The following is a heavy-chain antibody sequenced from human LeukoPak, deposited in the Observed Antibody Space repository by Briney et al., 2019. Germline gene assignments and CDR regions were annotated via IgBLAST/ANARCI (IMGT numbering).Heavy chain of an antibody. D-gene: IGHD2-21*01. CDR1: GFTVSTNC. J-gene: IGHJ4*02. V-gene: IGHV3-30*18. CDR3: AKEGNGDSFDY. Sequence: GGSLRLSCAASGFTVSTNCMTWVRQAPGKGLEWVAVVSFDGSNKYYADSVRGRFTISRDNSKNTLHLQMNSLRTEDTAVYYCAKEGNGDSFDYWGQGTLATVSS. CDR2: VSFDGSNK.